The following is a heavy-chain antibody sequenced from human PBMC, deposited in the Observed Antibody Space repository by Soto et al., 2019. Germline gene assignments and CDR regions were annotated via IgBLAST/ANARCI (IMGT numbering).Heavy chain of an antibody. D-gene: IGHD1-26*01. Sequence: GGSLRLSCAASGFTFSSYAMSWVRQAPGKGLEWVSAISGSGGSTYYADSVKGRFTISRDNSKNTLYLQMNSLRAEDTAVYYCARPTAKLPYSGSYFSSFDYWGQGTLVTVSS. J-gene: IGHJ4*02. CDR1: GFTFSSYA. CDR3: ARPTAKLPYSGSYFSSFDY. CDR2: ISGSGGST. V-gene: IGHV3-23*01.